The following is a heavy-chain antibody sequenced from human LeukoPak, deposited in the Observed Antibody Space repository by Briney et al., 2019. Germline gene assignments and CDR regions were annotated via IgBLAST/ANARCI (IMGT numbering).Heavy chain of an antibody. V-gene: IGHV3-21*01. D-gene: IGHD6-13*01. CDR3: AGYSSSWYGNDAFDI. J-gene: IGHJ3*02. Sequence: GGSLRLSCAASGFTFSSYSMNWVRQAPGKGLEWVSSISSSSRYIYYADSVKGRFTISRDNAKNSLYLQMNSLRAEDMAVYYCAGYSSSWYGNDAFDIWGQGTMVTVSS. CDR1: GFTFSSYS. CDR2: ISSSSRYI.